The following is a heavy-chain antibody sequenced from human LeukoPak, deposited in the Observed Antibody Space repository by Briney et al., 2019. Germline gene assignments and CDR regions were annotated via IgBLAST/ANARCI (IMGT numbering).Heavy chain of an antibody. V-gene: IGHV4-59*12. Sequence: PSETLSLTCTVSGGSISSYYWSWIRQPPGKGLEWIGYIYHSGSTNYNPSLKSRVTISVDRSKNQFSLNLSSVTAADTAVYYCGRGGIAAAASGIDYWGQGTLVAVSS. CDR1: GGSISSYY. CDR3: GRGGIAAAASGIDY. J-gene: IGHJ4*02. D-gene: IGHD6-13*01. CDR2: IYHSGST.